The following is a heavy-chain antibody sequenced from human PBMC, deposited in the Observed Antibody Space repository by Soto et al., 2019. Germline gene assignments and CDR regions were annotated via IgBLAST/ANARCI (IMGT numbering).Heavy chain of an antibody. V-gene: IGHV3-23*01. CDR3: ARGLLWFGDLETMDV. Sequence: GGSLRLSCAGSGFTFSSYALSWVRQAPGKGLEWVSGISGTGASAYYADSVKGRFTISRGNSKNTLYLQMNSRRAEDTAIYYCARGLLWFGDLETMDVWGQGTTVTVSS. D-gene: IGHD3-10*01. J-gene: IGHJ6*02. CDR2: ISGTGASA. CDR1: GFTFSSYA.